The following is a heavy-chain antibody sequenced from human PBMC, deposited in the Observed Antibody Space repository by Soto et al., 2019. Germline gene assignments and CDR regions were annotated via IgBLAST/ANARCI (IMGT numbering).Heavy chain of an antibody. V-gene: IGHV3-23*01. CDR1: GFTFNTYS. CDR3: VKDLLHLARVY. CDR2: ISGSGDGT. Sequence: GGSLRLSCAASGFTFNTYSMAWVRQAPGKGLEWVSGISGSGDGTYYADSVKGRFTISRDNSRNTLYLHLNSLRVEDTAVYYCVKDLLHLARVYWGQGTLVTVSS. D-gene: IGHD3-22*01. J-gene: IGHJ4*02.